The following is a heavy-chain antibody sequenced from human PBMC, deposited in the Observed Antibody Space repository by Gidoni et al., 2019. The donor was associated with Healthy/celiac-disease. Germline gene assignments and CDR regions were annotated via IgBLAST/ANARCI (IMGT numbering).Heavy chain of an antibody. V-gene: IGHV1-8*01. D-gene: IGHD3-22*01. CDR2: MNPNSGNT. CDR1: GYTFTSYD. CDR3: ARGLTDLRDYYDSSGSSDY. Sequence: QVQLVQSGAEVKKPGASVKVSCKASGYTFTSYDINWVRQATGQGLEWMGWMNPNSGNTGYAQKFQGRVTMTRNTSISTAYMELSSLRSEDTAVYYCARGLTDLRDYYDSSGSSDYWGQGTLVTVSS. J-gene: IGHJ4*02.